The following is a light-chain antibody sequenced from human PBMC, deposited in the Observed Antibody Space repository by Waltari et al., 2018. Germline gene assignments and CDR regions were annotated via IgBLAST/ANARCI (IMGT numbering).Light chain of an antibody. V-gene: IGKV3-20*01. J-gene: IGKJ2*03. CDR1: QSVSSY. CDR2: GAS. CDR3: QKYSSSPYS. Sequence: VILTQSPATLSLSPGERATRSCRASQSVSSYLAWYQQKPGQAPRLLIYGASSRATGIPDRFSGSGSGTEFTLTISSLEPEDFAVYYCQKYSSSPYSFGQGTKVEIK.